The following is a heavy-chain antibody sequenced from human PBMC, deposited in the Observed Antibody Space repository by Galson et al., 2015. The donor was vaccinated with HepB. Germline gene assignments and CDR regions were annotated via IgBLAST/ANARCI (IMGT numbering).Heavy chain of an antibody. V-gene: IGHV1-69*04. CDR2: IIPVPGTA. J-gene: IGHJ4*02. D-gene: IGHD3-16*01. CDR1: GGTFNNYG. CDR3: ATTRDGVSFDY. Sequence: SVKVSCKAPGGTFNNYGIAWVRQAPGQGLEWMGKIIPVPGTANYAHHLRGRVTITADTSTNTVYMDLSSLRSEDTAMYYCATTRDGVSFDYWGQGTLLTVSS.